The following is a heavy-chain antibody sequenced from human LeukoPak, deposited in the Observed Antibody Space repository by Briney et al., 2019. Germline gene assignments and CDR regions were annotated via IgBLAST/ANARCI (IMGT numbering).Heavy chain of an antibody. CDR3: ARRVYPGGGLDV. D-gene: IGHD3-10*01. CDR2: IYSGGGT. Sequence: GGSLRLSCAASGFTVSSNYMSWVRQAPGKGLEWVSVIYSGGGTYYADSVKGRFTISRDNSKNTLYLQMNSLRVEDTAVYYCARRVYPGGGLDVWGQGTTVTVSS. J-gene: IGHJ6*02. CDR1: GFTVSSNY. V-gene: IGHV3-66*01.